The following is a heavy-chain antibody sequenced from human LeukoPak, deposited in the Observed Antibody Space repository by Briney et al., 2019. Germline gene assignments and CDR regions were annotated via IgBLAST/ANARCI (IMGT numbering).Heavy chain of an antibody. D-gene: IGHD6-13*01. CDR1: GGSISSSSYY. CDR3: ARGQGIFDY. V-gene: IGHV4-39*01. J-gene: IGHJ4*02. CDR2: IYYSGST. Sequence: KPSETLSLTCTVSGGSISSSSYYWGWIRQPPGKGLEWIGSIYYSGSTYYNPSLKSRVTISVDTSKNQFSLKLSSVTAADTAVYYCARGQGIFDYWGQGTLVTVSS.